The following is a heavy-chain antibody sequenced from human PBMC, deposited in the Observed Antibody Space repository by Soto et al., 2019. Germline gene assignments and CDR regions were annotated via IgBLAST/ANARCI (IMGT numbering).Heavy chain of an antibody. CDR2: VYYRGKT. CDR3: ANNLPRTRRFDY. Sequence: AEALSLTCTLSVASISSTSYCWAWICQPPGNGLVWGGSVYYRGKTQDNPSRKGRVAISVDGSKNQFSLQMTSVAGADRAIYYYANNLPRTRRFDYWGQGALLTVSS. V-gene: IGHV4-39*01. CDR1: VASISSTSYC. D-gene: IGHD1-1*01. J-gene: IGHJ4*02.